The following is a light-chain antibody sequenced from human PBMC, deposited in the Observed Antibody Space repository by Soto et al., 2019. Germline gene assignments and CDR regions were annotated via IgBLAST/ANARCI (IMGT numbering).Light chain of an antibody. CDR2: EVS. CDR3: SSYTRSSALVL. CDR1: SSDVGGYNY. Sequence: ALTQPASVSGSPGQSITISCTGTSSDVGGYNYVSWYQQHPGKAPKLMIYEVSNRPSGVSSRFSGSKSGNTASLTISGLQAEDEADYYCSSYTRSSALVLFGGGTKLTVL. V-gene: IGLV2-14*01. J-gene: IGLJ2*01.